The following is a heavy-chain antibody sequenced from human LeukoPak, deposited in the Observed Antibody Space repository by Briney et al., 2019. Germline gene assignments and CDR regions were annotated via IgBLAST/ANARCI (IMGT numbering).Heavy chain of an antibody. J-gene: IGHJ4*02. V-gene: IGHV3-21*01. D-gene: IGHD1-26*01. Sequence: PGGSLRVSCAASGFTFSNYNMNWVRQAPGKGLEWVSSIGSSSTYIYYADSVKGRFTISRDNAKNSLYLQMDSLAAEDTAVYYCARDRNDLTGTYWESFDCWGQGTLVTVSS. CDR1: GFTFSNYN. CDR3: ARDRNDLTGTYWESFDC. CDR2: IGSSSTYI.